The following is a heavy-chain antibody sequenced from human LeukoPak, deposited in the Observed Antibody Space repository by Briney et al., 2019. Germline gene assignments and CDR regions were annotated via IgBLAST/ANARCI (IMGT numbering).Heavy chain of an antibody. D-gene: IGHD3-10*02. J-gene: IGHJ4*02. Sequence: GGSLRLSCAVSGFTFSSYWMGWVRQSPGKGLEWVSAISGSGGSTYYADSVKGRFTISRDNSKNTLYLQMNSLRAEDTAVYYCAKGRYYVDYWGQGTLVTVSS. CDR3: AKGRYYVDY. CDR2: ISGSGGST. V-gene: IGHV3-23*01. CDR1: GFTFSSYW.